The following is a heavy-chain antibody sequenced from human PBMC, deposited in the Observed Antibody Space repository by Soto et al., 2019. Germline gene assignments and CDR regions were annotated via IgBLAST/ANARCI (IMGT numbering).Heavy chain of an antibody. Sequence: QVQLVQSGAEVTKHGSSVKVSCKSSGGTFNTYTISWVRQVPAQCIEWLGGIMPLYAKPTYAKPCLGRLTLAADDHTSTVYMELSSLRSEDTALYYCASLNNWSSGEGRIDVWGRGTAVSVSS. J-gene: IGHJ6*01. CDR1: GGTFNTYT. CDR2: IMPLYAKP. V-gene: IGHV1-69*01. D-gene: IGHD3-10*01. CDR3: ASLNNWSSGEGRIDV.